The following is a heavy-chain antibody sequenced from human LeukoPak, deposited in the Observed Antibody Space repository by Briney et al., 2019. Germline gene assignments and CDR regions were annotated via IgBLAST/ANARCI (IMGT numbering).Heavy chain of an antibody. CDR2: IYYSGST. J-gene: IGHJ1*01. Sequence: PSETLSLTCTVSGGSIGSSSYYWGWIRQPPGKGLEWIGSIYYSGSTYYNPSLKSRVTISVDTSKNQFSLKLSSVTAADTAVYYCARGARWRAFQHWGQGTLVTVSS. CDR3: ARGARWRAFQH. V-gene: IGHV4-39*01. D-gene: IGHD3-3*01. CDR1: GGSIGSSSYY.